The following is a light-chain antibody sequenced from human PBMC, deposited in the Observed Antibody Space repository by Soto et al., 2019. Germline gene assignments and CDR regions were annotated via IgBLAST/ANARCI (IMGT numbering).Light chain of an antibody. CDR1: SSNIGAGYD. V-gene: IGLV1-40*01. CDR3: QSYDSSLRVV. J-gene: IGLJ2*01. CDR2: GNS. Sequence: QSVLTQPPSVSGAPGQRVTISCTGSSSNIGAGYDVHWYQQLPGTAPKLLIYGNSNRPSGVPDRFSGSKSGTSASLAITGLQAEDEAHYYCQSYDSSLRVVFGGGTKVTVL.